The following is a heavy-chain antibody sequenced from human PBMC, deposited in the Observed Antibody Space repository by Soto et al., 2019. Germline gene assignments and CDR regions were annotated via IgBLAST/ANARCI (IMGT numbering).Heavy chain of an antibody. Sequence: EVQLVESGGGLVQPGGSLRLSCAASGFTFGRYWMHWVRHAPGKGLVWVSRINGDGSSTNYADSVKGRFTISRDNARNTLDLQMNSLRAEDAAVYYCVREGEGVAGRALGMDVWGQGTTVSVSS. CDR1: GFTFGRYW. J-gene: IGHJ6*02. V-gene: IGHV3-74*01. CDR3: VREGEGVAGRALGMDV. CDR2: INGDGSST. D-gene: IGHD6-19*01.